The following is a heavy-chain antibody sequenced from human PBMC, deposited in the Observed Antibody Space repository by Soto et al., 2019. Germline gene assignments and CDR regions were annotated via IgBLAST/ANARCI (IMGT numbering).Heavy chain of an antibody. V-gene: IGHV1-24*01. D-gene: IGHD3-3*01. J-gene: IGHJ3*02. Sequence: GASVKVSCKVSGYTLTELSMHWVRQAPGKGLEWMGGFDPEDGETIYAQKFQGRVTMTEDTSTDTAYMELSSLRSEDTAVYYCATGSLRRFWSGIPRAFDIWGQGTMVTVSS. CDR1: GYTLTELS. CDR2: FDPEDGET. CDR3: ATGSLRRFWSGIPRAFDI.